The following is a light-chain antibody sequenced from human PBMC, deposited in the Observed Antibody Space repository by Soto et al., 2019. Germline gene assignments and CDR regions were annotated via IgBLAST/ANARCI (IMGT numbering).Light chain of an antibody. V-gene: IGKV3-11*01. Sequence: EIVLTQAPATVSLSPGERATLSCRAIQSLSTYLAWYQQKPGQAPRLLIYDASNRATGIPARFSGTGSGTEFTLTISSLQSEDFALYYCQLRNNWPPSITFGQGTRLEI. CDR3: QLRNNWPPSIT. CDR1: QSLSTY. J-gene: IGKJ5*01. CDR2: DAS.